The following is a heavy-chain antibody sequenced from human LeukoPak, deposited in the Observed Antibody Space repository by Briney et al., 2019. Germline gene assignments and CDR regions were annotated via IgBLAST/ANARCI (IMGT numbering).Heavy chain of an antibody. J-gene: IGHJ5*02. CDR3: ARDRDYYDSSGYYPGNWFDP. V-gene: IGHV1-69*04. D-gene: IGHD3-22*01. CDR2: IIPIFGIA. Sequence: SVKVSCKASGGTLSSYAISWVRQAPGQGLEWMGRIIPIFGIANYAQKFQGRVTITADKSTSTAYMELSSLRSEDTAVYYCARDRDYYDSSGYYPGNWFDPWGQGTLVTVSS. CDR1: GGTLSSYA.